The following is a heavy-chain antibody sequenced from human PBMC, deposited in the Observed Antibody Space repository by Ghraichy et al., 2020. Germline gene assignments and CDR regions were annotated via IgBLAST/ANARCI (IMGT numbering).Heavy chain of an antibody. CDR3: VRADGSGSFYT. D-gene: IGHD3-10*01. J-gene: IGHJ5*02. CDR1: GFNLGVYT. Sequence: GGSLRLSCATSGFNLGVYTMNWLRWAPNRGLEWVASISSDSVYIYYGASVRGRFTISRDNAVKSIYLQMNSLRADDTAMYYCVRADGSGSFYTWGQGTLVTVSS. CDR2: ISSDSVYI. V-gene: IGHV3-21*01.